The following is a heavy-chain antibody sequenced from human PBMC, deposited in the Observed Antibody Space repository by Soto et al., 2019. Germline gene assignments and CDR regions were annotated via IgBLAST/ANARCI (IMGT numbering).Heavy chain of an antibody. J-gene: IGHJ5*02. Sequence: QVQLMQSGAEVKKPGASVKVSCKASGYTFTTYDINWVRQAPGRGLERMGWMYPNRTNTSYAEKFQGRVNMTRDTSISTAYMELSSLRYDDTAVYYCVRGGFLSHDHVIIAPATLGFDPWGQGTLVTVSS. V-gene: IGHV1-8*01. CDR3: VRGGFLSHDHVIIAPATLGFDP. CDR2: MYPNRTNT. CDR1: GYTFTTYD. D-gene: IGHD2-2*01.